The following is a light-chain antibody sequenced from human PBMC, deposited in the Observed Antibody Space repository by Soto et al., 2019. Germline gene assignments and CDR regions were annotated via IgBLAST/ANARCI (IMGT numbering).Light chain of an antibody. Sequence: DIQMTQSPSSLSASVGDRVTITCRARQGLSTYLAWYQQKPGKVPKLLIYAASTLQSGVPSRFSGSGSGTDFTLTISSLQPEDVATYYCQKYNSAPRTFGQGTKVEI. J-gene: IGKJ1*01. CDR3: QKYNSAPRT. CDR2: AAS. CDR1: QGLSTY. V-gene: IGKV1-27*01.